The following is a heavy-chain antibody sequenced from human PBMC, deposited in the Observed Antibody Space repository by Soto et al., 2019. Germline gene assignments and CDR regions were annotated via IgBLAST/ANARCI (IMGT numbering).Heavy chain of an antibody. CDR2: IYYSGST. CDR3: ARSVFP. Sequence: SETLSLTCTVSGGTISSWYWSWIRQPPGKGLEWIGYIYYSGSTNCNPSLKSRVTISVDTSKNQFSLKLSSVTAADTAVYYCARSVFPWGQGTLVTVSS. J-gene: IGHJ5*02. CDR1: GGTISSWY. V-gene: IGHV4-59*08.